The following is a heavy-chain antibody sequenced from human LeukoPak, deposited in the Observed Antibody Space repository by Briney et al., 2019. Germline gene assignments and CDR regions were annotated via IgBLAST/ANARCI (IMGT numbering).Heavy chain of an antibody. CDR2: ISYDGRNK. CDR1: GFTFSSYG. D-gene: IGHD6-19*01. CDR3: AKDLGGSGWYYFDY. J-gene: IGHJ4*02. Sequence: GRSLRLSCAASGFTFSSYGMHWVRQAPGKGLEWVAVISYDGRNKYYADSVKGRFTISRDNSKNTLYLQMNSLRAEDTAVYYCAKDLGGSGWYYFDYWGQGTLVTVSS. V-gene: IGHV3-30*18.